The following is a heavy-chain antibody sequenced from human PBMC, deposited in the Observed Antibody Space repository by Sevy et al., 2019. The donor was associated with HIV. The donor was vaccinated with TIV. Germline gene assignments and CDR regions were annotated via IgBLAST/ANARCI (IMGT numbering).Heavy chain of an antibody. D-gene: IGHD6-13*01. Sequence: ASVKVSCKASGYTFSTYGISWVRQAPGHGLEWMGWIDVYNGETNYAQKFQGRLTVTTDTSTNTAYMELRSLKSDDTALYYCARDSGIAAVWCQGTLVTVSS. V-gene: IGHV1-18*01. CDR2: IDVYNGET. CDR3: ARDSGIAAV. J-gene: IGHJ4*02. CDR1: GYTFSTYG.